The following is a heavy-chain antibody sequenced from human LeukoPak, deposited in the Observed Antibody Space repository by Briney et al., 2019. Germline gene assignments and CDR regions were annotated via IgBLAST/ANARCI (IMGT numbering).Heavy chain of an antibody. CDR3: ARDSVVVVVAATQAPVDY. D-gene: IGHD2-15*01. Sequence: GGSLRLSCAASGFTFSSYSMSWVRQAPGKGLEWVSSISSSSSYIYYADSVKGRFTISRDNAKNPLYLQMNSLRAEDTAVYYCARDSVVVVVAATQAPVDYWGQGTLVTVSS. CDR1: GFTFSSYS. CDR2: ISSSSSYI. V-gene: IGHV3-21*01. J-gene: IGHJ4*02.